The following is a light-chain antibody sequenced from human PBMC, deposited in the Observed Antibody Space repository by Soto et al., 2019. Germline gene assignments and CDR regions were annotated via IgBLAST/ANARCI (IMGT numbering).Light chain of an antibody. J-gene: IGKJ2*01. CDR2: DAS. V-gene: IGKV3-11*01. CDR1: QSVDNY. Sequence: VLTQSPATLSLSPGERATLSCRASQSVDNYLAWYQQRPGRAPRLLIYDASYRATGIPARLIGSGSGTDFTLTISILEPEDFVVYYCQQRDNWPYTFGQGTKLEIK. CDR3: QQRDNWPYT.